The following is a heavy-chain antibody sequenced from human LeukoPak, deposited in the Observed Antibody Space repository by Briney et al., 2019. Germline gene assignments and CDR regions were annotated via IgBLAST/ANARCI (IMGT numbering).Heavy chain of an antibody. V-gene: IGHV3-15*01. D-gene: IGHD1-26*01. Sequence: GGSLTLSCAASGFTFSNAWMSWVRQAPGKGLEWVGRIKSKTDGCTTDYAAPVKGRFTISRDDSKNTLYLQMNSLKTEDTAVYYCTIEMSGSYPYWGQGTLVTVSS. CDR3: TIEMSGSYPY. J-gene: IGHJ4*02. CDR2: IKSKTDGCTT. CDR1: GFTFSNAW.